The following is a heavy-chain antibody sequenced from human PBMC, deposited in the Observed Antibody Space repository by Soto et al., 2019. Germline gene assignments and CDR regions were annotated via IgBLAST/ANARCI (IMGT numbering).Heavy chain of an antibody. CDR3: AKDAGGGGSYYYHGLDV. D-gene: IGHD3-16*01. CDR2: ISWNSGSI. CDR1: GFTFNDYA. J-gene: IGHJ6*02. Sequence: HPGGSLRLSCAASGFTFNDYAMHWVRQAPGKGLEWVSGISWNSGSIGYADSVKGRFTISRDSAKNSLYLQMNNLRAEDTALYYCAKDAGGGGSYYYHGLDVWGQGTTVTVSS. V-gene: IGHV3-9*01.